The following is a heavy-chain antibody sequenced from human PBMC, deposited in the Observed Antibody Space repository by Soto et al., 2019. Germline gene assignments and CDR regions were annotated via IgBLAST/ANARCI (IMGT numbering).Heavy chain of an antibody. V-gene: IGHV4-30-2*01. Sequence: TLSLTCAVSGGSISSGGYSWSWIRQPPGKGMEWIGYIYHSGSTYYNPSLKSRVTISADQSKNHLSLRLSSVTAADMAVYYCVHRGVDPYYHDFWGQGTRVTVSS. D-gene: IGHD3-9*01. CDR1: GGSISSGGYS. CDR2: IYHSGST. J-gene: IGHJ4*02. CDR3: VHRGVDPYYHDF.